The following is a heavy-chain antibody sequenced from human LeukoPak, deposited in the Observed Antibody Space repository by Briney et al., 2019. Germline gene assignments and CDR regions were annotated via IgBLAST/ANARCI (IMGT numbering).Heavy chain of an antibody. Sequence: SETLSLTCAVYGGSFSGYYWSWIRQPPGKGLEWIGEINHSGSTNYNPSLKSRVTISVDTSRNQFSLKLSSVTAADTAVYYCARGRRGSSGYRSPRYYFDYWGQGTRVTVSS. CDR2: INHSGST. D-gene: IGHD5-12*01. CDR1: GGSFSGYY. V-gene: IGHV4-34*01. J-gene: IGHJ4*02. CDR3: ARGRRGSSGYRSPRYYFDY.